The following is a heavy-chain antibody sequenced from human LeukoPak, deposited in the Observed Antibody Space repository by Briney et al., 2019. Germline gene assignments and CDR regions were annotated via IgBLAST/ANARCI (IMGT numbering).Heavy chain of an antibody. CDR1: GFSFSTSW. V-gene: IGHV3-7*01. J-gene: IGHJ4*02. D-gene: IGHD1-1*01. Sequence: PGGSLRLSCEASGFSFSTSWMTWVRQAPGKGLQWVASIGLDGIDTRYADFVKGRFAVSRDNAKRSLYLQMYSLTVDDTAVYYCAKDGNAGNDFDYWGQGTLVTVSS. CDR3: AKDGNAGNDFDY. CDR2: IGLDGIDT.